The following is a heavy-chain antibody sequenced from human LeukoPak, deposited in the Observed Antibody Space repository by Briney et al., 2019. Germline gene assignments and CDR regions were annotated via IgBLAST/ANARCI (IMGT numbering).Heavy chain of an antibody. CDR1: GFHLKNYY. CDR3: ARDRGYCNNAFCPLDQ. Sequence: GGSLGLSCAASGFHLKNYYMTWLRQAPGKGLEWISYISSNADKTYYADSVKGRFTIFRDTAKNSLYLQMDSLRFEDTAIYYCARDRGYCNNAFCPLDQWGQGTLVSVSS. J-gene: IGHJ4*02. V-gene: IGHV3-11*01. D-gene: IGHD2-8*01. CDR2: ISSNADKT.